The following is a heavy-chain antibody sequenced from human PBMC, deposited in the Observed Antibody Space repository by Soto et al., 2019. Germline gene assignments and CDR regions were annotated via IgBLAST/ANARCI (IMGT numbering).Heavy chain of an antibody. J-gene: IGHJ4*02. CDR3: ARDEWGSGSRDY. Sequence: QVQLVESGGGVVQPGRSLRLSCAASGFTFSNYGMHWVRQAPGTGVEWVAVIWYDGSNKYYADSVKGRFTISRDNSKNTLDLQMNSIRADDTAGDYCARDEWGSGSRDYWGKGTRVTVSS. V-gene: IGHV3-33*01. D-gene: IGHD3-10*01. CDR2: IWYDGSNK. CDR1: GFTFSNYG.